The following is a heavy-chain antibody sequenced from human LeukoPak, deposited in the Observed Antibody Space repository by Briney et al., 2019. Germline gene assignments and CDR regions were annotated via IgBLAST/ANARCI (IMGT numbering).Heavy chain of an antibody. V-gene: IGHV3-53*05. J-gene: IGHJ4*01. Sequence: GGSLRLSCAASGFTVSNNYMSWVRQAPGKGLEWVSVIYSGGTTFYADSVKGRFTISRDNSKNTLYLQMNSLTAEDTAVYYCGMYSSGGFGSGCSPDFDYWGHGTLVTVSS. CDR1: GFTVSNNY. CDR3: GMYSSGGFGSGCSPDFDY. CDR2: IYSGGTT. D-gene: IGHD3-3*01.